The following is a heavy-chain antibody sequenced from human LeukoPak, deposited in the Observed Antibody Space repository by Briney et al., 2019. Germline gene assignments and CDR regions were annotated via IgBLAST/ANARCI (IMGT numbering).Heavy chain of an antibody. CDR2: MNPNSGNT. D-gene: IGHD3-22*01. CDR1: GYTFTGYY. J-gene: IGHJ6*03. Sequence: ASVKVSCKASGYTFTGYYMHWVRQATGQGLEWMGWMNPNSGNTGYAQKFQGRVTITRNTSISTAYMELSSLRSEDTAVYYCARGLYDSSGYYVYYYYYMDVWGKGTTVTVSS. V-gene: IGHV1-8*03. CDR3: ARGLYDSSGYYVYYYYYMDV.